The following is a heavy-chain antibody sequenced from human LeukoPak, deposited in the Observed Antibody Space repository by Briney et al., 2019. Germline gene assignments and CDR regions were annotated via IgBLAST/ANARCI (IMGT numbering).Heavy chain of an antibody. CDR2: IIPIFGTA. J-gene: IGHJ6*03. V-gene: IGHV1-69*05. CDR1: GGTFSSYA. Sequence: SVKVSCKASGGTFSSYAISWVRQAPGQGLEWMGGIIPIFGTANYAQKFQGRVTITTDESTSTAYMELSSLRSEDTAVYYCARDSGLAARPNYYYYMDVWGKGTTVTVSS. CDR3: ARDSGLAARPNYYYYMDV. D-gene: IGHD6-6*01.